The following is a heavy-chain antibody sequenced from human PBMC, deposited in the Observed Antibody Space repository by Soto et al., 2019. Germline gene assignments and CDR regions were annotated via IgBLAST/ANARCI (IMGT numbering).Heavy chain of an antibody. CDR3: ATPKGVYGDYYPGEVLDY. V-gene: IGHV1-69*01. CDR2: IIPIFGTA. J-gene: IGHJ4*02. CDR1: GGTFSSYA. D-gene: IGHD4-17*01. Sequence: QVQLVQSGAEVKKPGSSVKVSCKASGGTFSSYAISWVRQAPGQGLEWMGGIIPIFGTANYAQKFQGRVTITADESTSTAYMVLSSLRAEDTAVYSCATPKGVYGDYYPGEVLDYWCQGTLLTFSS.